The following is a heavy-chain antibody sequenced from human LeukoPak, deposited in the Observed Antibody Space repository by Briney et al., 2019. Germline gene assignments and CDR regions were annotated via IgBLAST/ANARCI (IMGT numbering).Heavy chain of an antibody. CDR3: GTGGTVVPAAEGDY. CDR1: GFTFDDYA. V-gene: IGHV3-9*01. Sequence: GGSLRLSCAASGFTFDDYAMHWVRQAPGKGLEWVSGISWNSGSIGYADSVKGRFTISRDNAKNSLYLQMNSLRAEDTALYYCGTGGTVVPAAEGDYWGQGTLVTVSS. J-gene: IGHJ4*02. CDR2: ISWNSGSI. D-gene: IGHD2-2*01.